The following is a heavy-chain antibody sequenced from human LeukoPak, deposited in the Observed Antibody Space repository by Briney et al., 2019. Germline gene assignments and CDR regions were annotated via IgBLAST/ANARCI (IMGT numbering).Heavy chain of an antibody. CDR2: ISWNSGSI. CDR3: ARVEKQQLVVGDFDY. D-gene: IGHD6-13*01. Sequence: PGGSLRLSCAASGFTFDDYAMHWVRQAPGKGLEWVSGISWNSGSIGYADSVKGRFTISRDNAKNSLYLQMNSLRAEDTAVYYCARVEKQQLVVGDFDYWGQGTLVTVSS. V-gene: IGHV3-9*01. CDR1: GFTFDDYA. J-gene: IGHJ4*02.